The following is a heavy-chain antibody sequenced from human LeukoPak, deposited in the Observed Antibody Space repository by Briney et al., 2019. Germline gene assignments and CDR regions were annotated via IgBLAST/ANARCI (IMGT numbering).Heavy chain of an antibody. J-gene: IGHJ4*02. Sequence: GGSLRLSCAASGFTFSSYVMSWVRQAPGKGLEWVSAISGSGGSTYYADSVKGRFTISRDNSKNTLYLQMNSLRAEDTAVYYCAKDRSYYDYVWGSYRYTGLFDHWGQGTLVTVSS. CDR1: GFTFSSYV. D-gene: IGHD3-16*02. CDR3: AKDRSYYDYVWGSYRYTGLFDH. V-gene: IGHV3-23*01. CDR2: ISGSGGST.